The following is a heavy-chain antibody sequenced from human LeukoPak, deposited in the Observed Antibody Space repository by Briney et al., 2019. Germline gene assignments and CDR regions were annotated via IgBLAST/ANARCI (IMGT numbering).Heavy chain of an antibody. D-gene: IGHD4-17*01. CDR2: INSVGGTT. Sequence: QSGGSLRLSCEASGFNFNSYSFNWVRQAPGKGLEWISYINSVGGTTFYADSVKGRFTISRDNAKNTVYLQMDSLRAEDAAIYYCARSIMYGDHGEDIWGQGTVVAVSS. J-gene: IGHJ3*02. V-gene: IGHV3-48*04. CDR3: ARSIMYGDHGEDI. CDR1: GFNFNSYS.